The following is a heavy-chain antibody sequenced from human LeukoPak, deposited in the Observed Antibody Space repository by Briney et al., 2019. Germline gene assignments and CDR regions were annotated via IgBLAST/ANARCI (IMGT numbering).Heavy chain of an antibody. CDR3: ARQTSRSWSWLRYPFDI. CDR2: IYYSGST. CDR1: GGSISSYY. Sequence: SETLSLTCTASGGSISSYYWSWFRQPPGQRREWFGYIYYSGSTNYNHSLKSRVTISVATSKIQFSLKLSSVPAADPAVYSCARQTSRSWSWLRYPFDIWGQGTMVTVSS. J-gene: IGHJ3*02. V-gene: IGHV4-59*01. D-gene: IGHD5-24*01.